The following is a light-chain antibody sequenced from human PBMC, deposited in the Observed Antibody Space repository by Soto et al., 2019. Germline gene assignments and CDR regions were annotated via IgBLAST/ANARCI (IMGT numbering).Light chain of an antibody. Sequence: QSALTQPRSVSGSPGQSVTISCTGTSSDVGGYNYVSWYQQHPGKAPKLMFYDVSKRPSGVPDRFSGSKSSNTASLTISGLQAEDEADYYCCSYAGSYTHVFGTGTKVTVL. CDR1: SSDVGGYNY. V-gene: IGLV2-11*01. J-gene: IGLJ1*01. CDR2: DVS. CDR3: CSYAGSYTHV.